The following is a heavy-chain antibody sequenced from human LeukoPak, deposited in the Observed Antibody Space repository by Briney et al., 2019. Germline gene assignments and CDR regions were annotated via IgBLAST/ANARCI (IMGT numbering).Heavy chain of an antibody. D-gene: IGHD6-19*01. J-gene: IGHJ6*03. V-gene: IGHV1-2*02. CDR3: ARGVAGPYYYYYMDV. Sequence: ASVKVSCKASGYTFTDYYMHWVRQAPGQGLEWMGWINPNSGGTNYAQKFQGRVTMTRDTSISTAYMELSRLTSDDTAVYYCARGVAGPYYYYYMDVWGKGTTVTISS. CDR1: GYTFTDYY. CDR2: INPNSGGT.